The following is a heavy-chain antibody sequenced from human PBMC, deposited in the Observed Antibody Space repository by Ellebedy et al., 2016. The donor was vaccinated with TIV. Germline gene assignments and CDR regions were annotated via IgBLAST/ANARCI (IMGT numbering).Heavy chain of an antibody. J-gene: IGHJ4*02. CDR3: ASAPNQDFYDY. Sequence: MPSETLSLTCTVAGGSISSYYWSWIRQPPGKGLEWIGYIYYRGRTNYNPSLKSRVTISVDTSKNQFSLKLSSVTAADTAVYYCASAPNQDFYDYWGQGILVTVSS. CDR1: GGSISSYY. CDR2: IYYRGRT. V-gene: IGHV4-59*08.